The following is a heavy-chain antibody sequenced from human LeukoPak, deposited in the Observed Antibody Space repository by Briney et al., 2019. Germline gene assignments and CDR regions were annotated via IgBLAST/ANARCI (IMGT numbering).Heavy chain of an antibody. J-gene: IGHJ4*02. CDR1: AFTLSSSN. CDR2: IISSSSTI. V-gene: IGHV3-48*01. Sequence: GGSLRLSCAASAFTLSSSNMTWVRQAPGKGLEWVSYIISSSSTINYADSVNGRFTISRDKSTNSVYIQMNSLRAQHPAITFCLRLLGGWYFDYWGQGTLVTVSS. D-gene: IGHD6-19*01. CDR3: LRLLGGWYFDY.